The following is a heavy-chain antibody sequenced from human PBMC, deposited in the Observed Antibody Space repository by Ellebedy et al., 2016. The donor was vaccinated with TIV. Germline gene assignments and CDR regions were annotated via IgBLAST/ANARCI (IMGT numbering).Heavy chain of an antibody. D-gene: IGHD3-10*01. CDR2: VYSSGKT. CDR3: ARGYYNSGKYFSPGE. Sequence: MPSETLSLTCTVSGASINSYWNWIRQPPGRGLAYFGYVYSSGKTNYSPSLKDRVTISLDTSKSQFSLNLNSVTAADTAIYYCARGYYNSGKYFSPGEWGQGTLVTVSS. CDR1: GASINSY. J-gene: IGHJ4*01. V-gene: IGHV4-59*12.